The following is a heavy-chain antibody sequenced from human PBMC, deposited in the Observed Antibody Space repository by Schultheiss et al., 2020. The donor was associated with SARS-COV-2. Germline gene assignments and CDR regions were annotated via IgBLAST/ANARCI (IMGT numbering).Heavy chain of an antibody. D-gene: IGHD3-16*01. V-gene: IGHV4-61*05. J-gene: IGHJ6*02. Sequence: SETLSLTCTVSGGSISSSSYYWGWIRQPPGKGLEWIGHISYSGSANYNPSLKSRVTISLDSSKNQFSLKLRSVTAADTAVYYCARGTGGGMDVWGQGTTVTVSS. CDR3: ARGTGGGMDV. CDR1: GGSISSSSYY. CDR2: ISYSGSA.